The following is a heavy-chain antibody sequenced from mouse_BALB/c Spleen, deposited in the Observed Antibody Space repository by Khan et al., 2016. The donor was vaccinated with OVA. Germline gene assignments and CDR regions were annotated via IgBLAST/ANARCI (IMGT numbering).Heavy chain of an antibody. Sequence: EVELVESGGDLVKPGGSLKLSCAASGFTFSTFGMSWVRQTPDKRLEWVATISTGGSYTYYPDIVKGRFIISRANAKNTLDLQMSSLKSEDTAMYYCTRLAYYYDSEGFAYWGQGTLVTVSA. D-gene: IGHD1-1*01. J-gene: IGHJ3*01. CDR2: ISTGGSYT. CDR3: TRLAYYYDSEGFAY. V-gene: IGHV5-6*01. CDR1: GFTFSTFG.